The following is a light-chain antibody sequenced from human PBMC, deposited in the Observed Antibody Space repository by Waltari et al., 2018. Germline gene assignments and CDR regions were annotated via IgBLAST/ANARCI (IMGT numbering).Light chain of an antibody. CDR3: SSYTTTSTVV. V-gene: IGLV2-14*03. Sequence: QSALTQPASVSGSPGQSITISCTGTSSDVGGFKYLSWYQQHPGKAPKLMIYDVSARPSGVSIRFSGSKSGNTASLTISGLQAEDEADYYCSSYTTTSTVVFGGGTKVTVL. CDR2: DVS. CDR1: SSDVGGFKY. J-gene: IGLJ3*02.